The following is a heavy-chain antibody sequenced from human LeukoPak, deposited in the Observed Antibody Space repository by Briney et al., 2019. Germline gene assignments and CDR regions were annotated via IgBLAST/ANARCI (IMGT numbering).Heavy chain of an antibody. CDR3: AICSDYGDYWGEFEF. V-gene: IGHV1-18*04. J-gene: IGHJ4*02. D-gene: IGHD4-17*01. CDR2: ISAYNGNT. CDR1: GYTFTSYG. Sequence: ASVKVSCKASGYTFTSYGISWVRQAPGQGLEWMGWISAYNGNTNYAQKLQGRVTMTTDTYTSTAYMELSGLGPHDTGVYYCAICSDYGDYWGEFEFWGQGTLVSVFS.